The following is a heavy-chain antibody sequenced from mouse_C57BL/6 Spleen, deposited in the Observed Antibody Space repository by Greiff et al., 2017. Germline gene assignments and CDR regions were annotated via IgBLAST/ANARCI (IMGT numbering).Heavy chain of an antibody. D-gene: IGHD2-1*01. CDR2: IDPSDSYT. CDR1: GYTFTSYW. CDR3: ARGDGNYCFDY. Sequence: QVQLQQSGAELVMPGASVKLSCKASGYTFTSYWMHWVKQRPGQGLEWIGEIDPSDSYTNYNQKFKGKSTLTVDKSSSTAYMQLSSLTSEDSAVYYCARGDGNYCFDYWGQGTTLTVSS. V-gene: IGHV1-69*01. J-gene: IGHJ2*01.